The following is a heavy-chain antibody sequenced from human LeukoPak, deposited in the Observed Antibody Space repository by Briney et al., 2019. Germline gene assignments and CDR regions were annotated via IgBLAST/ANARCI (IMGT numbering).Heavy chain of an antibody. J-gene: IGHJ5*02. D-gene: IGHD4-17*01. CDR2: IYTSGST. V-gene: IGHV4-4*07. CDR1: GGSISSYY. Sequence: SETLSLTCTVSGGSISSYYWSWIRQPAGKGLEWIGRIYTSGSTNYDPSLKSRVTMSVDASKNQFSLKLSSVTAADTAVYYCATQHDYGAKNWFDPWGQGTRVTVSS. CDR3: ATQHDYGAKNWFDP.